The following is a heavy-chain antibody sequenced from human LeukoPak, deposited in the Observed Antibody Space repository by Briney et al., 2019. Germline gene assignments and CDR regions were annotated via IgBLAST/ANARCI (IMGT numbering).Heavy chain of an antibody. V-gene: IGHV4-61*08. J-gene: IGHJ5*02. CDR2: IYYSGST. Sequence: SQTLSLTCGVSGGSISSGAFSWSWIRQPPGKGLEWIGYIYYSGSTNYNPSLKSRVTISVDTSKNQFSLKLSSVTAADTAVYYCARDLISYYDSSGYYPWGQGTLVTVSS. CDR1: GGSISSGAFS. CDR3: ARDLISYYDSSGYYP. D-gene: IGHD3-22*01.